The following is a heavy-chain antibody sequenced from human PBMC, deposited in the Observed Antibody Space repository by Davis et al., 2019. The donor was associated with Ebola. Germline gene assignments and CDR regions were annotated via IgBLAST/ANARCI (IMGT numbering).Heavy chain of an antibody. CDR3: ARATFGYNSGWYADY. Sequence: ASVKVSCKASGYIFTNNYLHWMRQAPGQGLEWLGRITPNSGVTNYAQKFQGRVTMTRDTSINTAYMELNRLRSDDTAVFYCARATFGYNSGWYADYWGQGTLVTVSS. J-gene: IGHJ4*02. CDR1: GYIFTNNY. D-gene: IGHD6-19*01. CDR2: ITPNSGVT. V-gene: IGHV1-2*06.